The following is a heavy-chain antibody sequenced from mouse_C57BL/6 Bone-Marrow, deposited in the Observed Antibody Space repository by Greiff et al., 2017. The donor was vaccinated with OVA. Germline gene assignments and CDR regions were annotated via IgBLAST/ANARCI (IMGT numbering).Heavy chain of an antibody. V-gene: IGHV5-17*01. CDR3: ARNYGSSYLDYFDY. Sequence: EVKLMESGGGLVKPGGSLKLSCAASGFTFSDSGMHWVRQAPEKGLEWVAYISSGSSTIYYADTVKGRFTISRDNAKNTLFLQMTSLRSEDTAMYYCARNYGSSYLDYFDYWGQGTTLTVSS. CDR2: ISSGSSTI. J-gene: IGHJ2*01. CDR1: GFTFSDSG. D-gene: IGHD1-1*01.